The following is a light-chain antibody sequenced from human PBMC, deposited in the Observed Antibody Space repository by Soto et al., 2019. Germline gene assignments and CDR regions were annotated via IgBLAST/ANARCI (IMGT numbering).Light chain of an antibody. CDR1: RDIKTW. CDR3: QLAHSFPPT. Sequence: DIHMTQSPSSVSASVGDRVTITCQASRDIKTWLTWYQQKPGEAPKLLIYTASSLHSGVPSRFSGSGSGTDFTLTISSLQAEDFATYYCQLAHSFPPTCGQGTRLDI. CDR2: TAS. V-gene: IGKV1-12*01. J-gene: IGKJ5*01.